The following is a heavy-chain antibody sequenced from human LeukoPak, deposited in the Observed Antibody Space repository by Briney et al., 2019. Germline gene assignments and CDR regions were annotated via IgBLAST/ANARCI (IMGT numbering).Heavy chain of an antibody. CDR3: ARHTTVVPPHYFDY. D-gene: IGHD4-23*01. CDR1: GGSISSYY. CDR2: IYYSGST. J-gene: IGHJ4*02. Sequence: PSETLSLTCTVSGGSISSYYWSWIRQPPGKGLEWIGYIYYSGSTNYNPSLKSRVTISLDTSKNQVSLKLSSVTAADTAVYYCARHTTVVPPHYFDYWGQETLVTVSS. V-gene: IGHV4-59*08.